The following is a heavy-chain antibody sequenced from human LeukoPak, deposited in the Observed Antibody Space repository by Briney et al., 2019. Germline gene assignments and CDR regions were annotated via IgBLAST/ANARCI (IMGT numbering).Heavy chain of an antibody. Sequence: PGGSLRLSCAASGFTFNSYWIHWVRQAPGKGLVWVSRINTDGSRTNYADSVKGRFAISRDDAKNTVHLQMYSLGAEDSAVYYCARDPGIQYDYWGQGTLVTVSS. D-gene: IGHD4-11*01. V-gene: IGHV3-74*01. CDR2: INTDGSRT. CDR3: ARDPGIQYDY. CDR1: GFTFNSYW. J-gene: IGHJ4*02.